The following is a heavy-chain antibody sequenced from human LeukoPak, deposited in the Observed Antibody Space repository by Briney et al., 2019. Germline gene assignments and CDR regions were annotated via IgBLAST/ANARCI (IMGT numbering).Heavy chain of an antibody. CDR1: GFTFSSYG. J-gene: IGHJ4*02. Sequence: GGSLRLSCAASGFTFSSYGMHWVRQAPGKGLEWVAFIRDVGSKKYYADSVKGRFTISRDNSKNTLYLQMNSLRAEDAAVYYCAKVLRYYDSSGYYDDYWGQGTLVTVSS. CDR3: AKVLRYYDSSGYYDDY. V-gene: IGHV3-30*02. D-gene: IGHD3-22*01. CDR2: IRDVGSKK.